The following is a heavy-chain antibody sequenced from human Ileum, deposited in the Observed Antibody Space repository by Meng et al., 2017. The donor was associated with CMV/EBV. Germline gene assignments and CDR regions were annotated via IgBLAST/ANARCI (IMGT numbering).Heavy chain of an antibody. V-gene: IGHV3-11*04. CDR1: GFIFSDNY. D-gene: IGHD5-12*01. CDR2: ISSGGYNE. CDR3: AKGLNGYSGFGL. J-gene: IGHJ3*01. Sequence: GGSLRLSCAASGFIFSDNYMSWIRLAPGKGLEWVSYISSGGYNEYYADSVKGRFTISRDNAKNSLYLQMKSLRPEDTAVYYCAKGLNGYSGFGLWGQVTKVTVSS.